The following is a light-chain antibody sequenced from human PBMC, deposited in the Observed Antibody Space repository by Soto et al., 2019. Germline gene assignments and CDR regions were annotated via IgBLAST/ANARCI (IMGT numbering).Light chain of an antibody. CDR2: GAS. CDR3: QQYGSSPGT. Sequence: EIVLTQSPGTLSLSPGEIATLSCRSSQSVTSNYLAWYQQKPGQAPRLLIFGASIRDTGIPDRFSGRGSGTVFTLTISRLEPEDFEVYYCQQYGSSPGTFGPGTKLDIK. V-gene: IGKV3-20*01. CDR1: QSVTSNY. J-gene: IGKJ1*01.